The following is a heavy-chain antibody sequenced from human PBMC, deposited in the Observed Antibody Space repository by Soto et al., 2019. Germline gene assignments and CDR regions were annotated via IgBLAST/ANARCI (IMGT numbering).Heavy chain of an antibody. V-gene: IGHV3-30*18. CDR3: AKGSGSYYDFWRPFDY. Sequence: GGSLRLSCAASGFTFSSYGMHWVRQAPGKGLEWVAVISYDGSNKYYADSVKGRFTISRDNSKNTLYLQMNSLRAEDTAVYYCAKGSGSYYDFWRPFDYWGQGTLVTVSS. CDR1: GFTFSSYG. J-gene: IGHJ4*02. CDR2: ISYDGSNK. D-gene: IGHD3-3*01.